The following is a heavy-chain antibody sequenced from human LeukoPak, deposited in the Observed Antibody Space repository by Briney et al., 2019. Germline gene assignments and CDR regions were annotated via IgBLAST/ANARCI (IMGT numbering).Heavy chain of an antibody. CDR2: ISGSGGST. V-gene: IGHV3-23*01. J-gene: IGHJ4*02. CDR3: AKENPRGLWFGESYFDY. CDR1: GFTFSSYA. D-gene: IGHD3-10*01. Sequence: GGSLRLSCAASGFTFSSYAMSWVRQAPGKGLEWVSAISGSGGSTYYADSVKGRFTIPRDNSKNTLYLQMNSLRAEDTAVYYCAKENPRGLWFGESYFDYWGQGTLVTVSS.